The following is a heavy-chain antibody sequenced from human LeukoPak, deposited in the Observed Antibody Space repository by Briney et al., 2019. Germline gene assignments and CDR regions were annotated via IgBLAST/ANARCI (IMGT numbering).Heavy chain of an antibody. CDR2: ISAYNGNT. D-gene: IGHD6-19*01. CDR3: ARGSSGWYIGWFDP. V-gene: IGHV1-18*01. CDR1: GYTFTSYG. J-gene: IGHJ5*02. Sequence: ASVKVSCKASGYTFTSYGISWVRQAPGQGLEWMGLISAYNGNTNYAQKLQGRVTMTTDTPTSTAYAEQRALRSDDTAVYYCARGSSGWYIGWFDPWGQGTLVTVSS.